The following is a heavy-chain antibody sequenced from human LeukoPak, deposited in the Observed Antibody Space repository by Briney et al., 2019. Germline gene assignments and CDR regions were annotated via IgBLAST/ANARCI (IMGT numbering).Heavy chain of an antibody. V-gene: IGHV3-73*01. CDR3: TGNTVTENY. D-gene: IGHD4-17*01. CDR1: GFTFSGSA. CDR2: IRSKANSYAT. J-gene: IGHJ4*02. Sequence: PGGSLRLSCAASGFTFSGSAMHWVRQASGKGLEWVGRIRSKANSYATAYAASVKGRFTISRDDSKNTAYLQMNSLKTEDTAVYYCTGNTVTENYWGQGTLVTVSS.